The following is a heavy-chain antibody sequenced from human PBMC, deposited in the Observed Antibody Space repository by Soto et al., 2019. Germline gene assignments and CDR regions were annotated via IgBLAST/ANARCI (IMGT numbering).Heavy chain of an antibody. CDR1: GCTLTELS. CDR3: AKDDFWSGYYFTRY. J-gene: IGHJ4*02. Sequence: ASVKVSCKVSGCTLTELSMHWVRQAPGKGLEWMGGFDPEDGETIYAQKFQGRVTMTEDTSTDTAYMELSSLRSEDTAVYYCAKDDFWSGYYFTRYWGQGTLVTVSS. V-gene: IGHV1-24*01. CDR2: FDPEDGET. D-gene: IGHD3-3*01.